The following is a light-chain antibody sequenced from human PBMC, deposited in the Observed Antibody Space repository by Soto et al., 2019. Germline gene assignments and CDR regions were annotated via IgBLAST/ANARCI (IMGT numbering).Light chain of an antibody. CDR2: DAS. CDR3: QHRYNWPLT. CDR1: QSISSV. J-gene: IGKJ4*01. V-gene: IGKV3-11*01. Sequence: DIVLTQSPATLSLSPGERATLSCRASQSISSVLAWYQQKPGQAPRLLIYDASNRATGIPARFSGSGSGTVFTLTISSLEPEAFAVYYCQHRYNWPLTFGGGSKVEIK.